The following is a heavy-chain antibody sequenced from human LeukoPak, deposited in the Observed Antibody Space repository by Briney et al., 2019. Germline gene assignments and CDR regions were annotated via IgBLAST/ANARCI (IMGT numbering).Heavy chain of an antibody. J-gene: IGHJ1*01. Sequence: PGGSLRLSCAASGFTFSSYWMHWVRQAPGKGLVWVSRIKSDGSTNYADSVKGRRTISRDNAKNTVSLQMNSLRAEDMGVYYCARAPSEIGGYYPEYFRHWGQGTLVTVSS. D-gene: IGHD3-22*01. CDR2: IKSDGST. CDR1: GFTFSSYW. CDR3: ARAPSEIGGYYPEYFRH. V-gene: IGHV3-74*01.